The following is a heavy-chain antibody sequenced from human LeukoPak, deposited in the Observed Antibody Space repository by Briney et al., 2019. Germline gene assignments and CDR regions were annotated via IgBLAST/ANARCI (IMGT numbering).Heavy chain of an antibody. D-gene: IGHD2-15*01. V-gene: IGHV4-39*02. Sequence: SETLSLTCTVSGGSISSSGYYWGWIRQPPGKGLEWFGSIYFTGNTYYNPSLKSRVTLSVDTSKNQFSLKLTSVTAADTAVYYCARDPPYCSGGSCYGRNFDYWGQGTLVTVSS. CDR2: IYFTGNT. J-gene: IGHJ4*02. CDR3: ARDPPYCSGGSCYGRNFDY. CDR1: GGSISSSGYY.